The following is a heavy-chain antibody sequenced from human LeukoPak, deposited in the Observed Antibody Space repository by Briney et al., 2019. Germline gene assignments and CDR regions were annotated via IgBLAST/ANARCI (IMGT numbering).Heavy chain of an antibody. CDR1: GGSFSGYY. V-gene: IGHV4-34*01. CDR3: ACLRGITSGGSRPYYYYYYYMDV. D-gene: IGHD3-3*01. CDR2: INHSGST. J-gene: IGHJ6*03. Sequence: SETLSLTCAVYGGSFSGYYWSWIRQPPGKGLEWIGEINHSGSTNYNPSLKSRVTISVDTSKNQSSLKLSSVTAADTAVYYCACLRGITSGGSRPYYYYYYYMDVWGKGTTVTISS.